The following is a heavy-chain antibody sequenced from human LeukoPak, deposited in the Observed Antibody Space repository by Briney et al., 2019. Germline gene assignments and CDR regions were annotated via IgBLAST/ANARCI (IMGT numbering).Heavy chain of an antibody. V-gene: IGHV3-NL1*01. J-gene: IGHJ6*03. CDR1: GFTFSSYG. Sequence: PGRSLRLSCAASGFTFSSYGMHWVRQAPGKGLEWVSVIYSDGSTYSADSADSVKGRFTISRDNSKNTLYLQMNSLRAEDTAVYYCGGSAAHYYYMDVWGKGTTVTVSS. CDR3: GGSAAHYYYMDV. D-gene: IGHD2-2*01. CDR2: IYSDGSTYSA.